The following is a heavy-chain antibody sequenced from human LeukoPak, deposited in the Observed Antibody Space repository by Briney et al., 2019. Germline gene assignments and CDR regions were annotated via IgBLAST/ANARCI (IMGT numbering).Heavy chain of an antibody. CDR3: ARHVGSSWYLNWFDP. D-gene: IGHD6-13*01. CDR2: IYYSGST. CDR1: GGXISSYY. V-gene: IGHV4-59*08. Sequence: SETLSLTCSVSGGXISSYYCSWIRQPPGKGLEWIGYIYYSGSTNYNPSLKSRVTISVDTSKNQFSLKLSSVTAADTAVYYCARHVGSSWYLNWFDPWGQGTLVTVSS. J-gene: IGHJ5*02.